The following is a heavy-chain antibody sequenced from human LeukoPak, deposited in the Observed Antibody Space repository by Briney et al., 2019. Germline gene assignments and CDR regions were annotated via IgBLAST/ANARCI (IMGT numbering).Heavy chain of an antibody. CDR1: GYTFSMNV. D-gene: IGHD1-26*01. Sequence: ASVKVSCKTSGYTFSMNVIHWMCQAPGQRLEWMGWINTGTGKTKYSQKFLGRLSITRDTSANTTSMELSSLRSEDTAVFYCARDKRSSPYYLFDYWGQGTLVTVSS. V-gene: IGHV1-3*04. J-gene: IGHJ4*02. CDR3: ARDKRSSPYYLFDY. CDR2: INTGTGKT.